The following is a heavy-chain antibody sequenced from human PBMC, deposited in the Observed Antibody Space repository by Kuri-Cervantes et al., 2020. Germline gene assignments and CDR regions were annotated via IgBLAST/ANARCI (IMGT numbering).Heavy chain of an antibody. V-gene: IGHV4-61*01. CDR3: ARGTYYDFWSGWRA. J-gene: IGHJ5*02. CDR1: GGSVSSGSYW. CDR2: ISYSGST. Sequence: SETLSLTCTVSGGSVSSGSYWWSWIRQPPGKGLEWIGYISYSGSTNYNPSLKSRVTISVDTSKNQFSLKLSSVTAADTAVYYCARGTYYDFWSGWRAWGQGTLVTVSS. D-gene: IGHD3-3*01.